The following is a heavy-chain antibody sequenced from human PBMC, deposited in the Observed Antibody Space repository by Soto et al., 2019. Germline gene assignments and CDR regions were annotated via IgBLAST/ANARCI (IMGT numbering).Heavy chain of an antibody. CDR3: ARSASGDLEYFQH. CDR1: GGSISSGGYY. Sequence: TLSLTCSVSGGSISSGGYYWSWIRQHPGKGLEWIGYIDYSGSTYYNPSLKSRVTISVDTSKNQFSLKLSSVTAADTAVYYRARSASGDLEYFQHWGQGTLVTVSS. CDR2: IDYSGST. V-gene: IGHV4-31*03. J-gene: IGHJ1*01. D-gene: IGHD2-15*01.